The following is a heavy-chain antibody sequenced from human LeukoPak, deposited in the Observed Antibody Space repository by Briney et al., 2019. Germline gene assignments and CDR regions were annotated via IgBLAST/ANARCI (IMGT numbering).Heavy chain of an antibody. CDR3: ARGYYGSVTYYNAEKHGMDV. J-gene: IGHJ6*02. D-gene: IGHD3-10*01. CDR1: GFTLSSYS. V-gene: IGHV3-48*04. Sequence: PGGSLRLSCAASGFTLSSYSMNWVRQAPGKGLEWISYISTSSSTIYYAGSVQGRFTISRDNAKNSLYLQMNSLRAEDTAVYYCARGYYGSVTYYNAEKHGMDVWGQGTTVTVSS. CDR2: ISTSSSTI.